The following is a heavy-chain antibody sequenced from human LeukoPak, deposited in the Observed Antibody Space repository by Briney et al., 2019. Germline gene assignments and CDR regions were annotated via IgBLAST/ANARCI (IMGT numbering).Heavy chain of an antibody. CDR2: ISASGGST. D-gene: IGHD6-19*01. Sequence: GGSLRLSCAASGFTFSSYAMSWVRQAPGKGLEWVSAISASGGSTYYADSVKGRFTISRDSSKNTLYLQMNSLRAEDTAVYYCARGDSSGWTPGYYGMDVWGQGTTVTVSS. CDR1: GFTFSSYA. V-gene: IGHV3-23*01. CDR3: ARGDSSGWTPGYYGMDV. J-gene: IGHJ6*02.